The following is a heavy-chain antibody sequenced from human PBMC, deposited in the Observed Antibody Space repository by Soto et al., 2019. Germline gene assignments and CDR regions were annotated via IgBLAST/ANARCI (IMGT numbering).Heavy chain of an antibody. Sequence: EMQLVESGGGLVQPGRSLRLSCAASGFTFDDYAMYWVRQAPGKGLEWVSRISWNRGSMDYADSVRGRFTISRDNAKNPLYPQMNSLRAEDTALYYCVKVGYSGYDSFDSWGQATLVSVSS. CDR1: GFTFDDYA. V-gene: IGHV3-9*01. D-gene: IGHD5-12*01. CDR3: VKVGYSGYDSFDS. CDR2: ISWNRGSM. J-gene: IGHJ4*02.